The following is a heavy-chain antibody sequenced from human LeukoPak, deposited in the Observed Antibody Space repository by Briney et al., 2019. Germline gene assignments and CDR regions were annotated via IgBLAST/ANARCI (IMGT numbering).Heavy chain of an antibody. CDR2: INHSGST. CDR1: GGSFSGYY. D-gene: IGHD2-2*01. V-gene: IGHV4-34*01. J-gene: IGHJ4*02. Sequence: SETLSLTCAVYGGSFSGYYWSWIRQPPGKGLEWIGEINHSGSTNYNPFLKSRVTISVDTSKNQFSLKLSSVTAADTAVYYCARGAPRYCSSTSCYGGDYWGQGTLVTVSS. CDR3: ARGAPRYCSSTSCYGGDY.